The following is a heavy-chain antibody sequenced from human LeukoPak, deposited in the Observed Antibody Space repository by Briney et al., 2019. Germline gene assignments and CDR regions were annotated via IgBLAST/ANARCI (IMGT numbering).Heavy chain of an antibody. Sequence: GGSLRLSCAASGFTFSSYWMSWARQAPGKGLEWVSSISSSSSYIYYADSVKGRFTISRDNAKNSLYLQMNSLRAEDTAVYYCARRRYCGGDCYSTDAFDIWGQGTMVTVSS. V-gene: IGHV3-21*01. J-gene: IGHJ3*02. CDR3: ARRRYCGGDCYSTDAFDI. CDR1: GFTFSSYW. CDR2: ISSSSSYI. D-gene: IGHD2-21*02.